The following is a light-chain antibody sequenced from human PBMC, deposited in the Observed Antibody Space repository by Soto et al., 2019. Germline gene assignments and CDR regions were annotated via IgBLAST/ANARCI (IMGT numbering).Light chain of an antibody. Sequence: QSVLTQPPSASGTPGQRVTISCSGSSSNIGSNTVNWYQQLPGTAPKLLINNNDQRPSGVPDRFSGSKSGTSASLAISGLQSEDEADYHCAAWDDSLNGPVFGGGTKLTVL. CDR1: SSNIGSNT. CDR3: AAWDDSLNGPV. V-gene: IGLV1-44*01. J-gene: IGLJ2*01. CDR2: NND.